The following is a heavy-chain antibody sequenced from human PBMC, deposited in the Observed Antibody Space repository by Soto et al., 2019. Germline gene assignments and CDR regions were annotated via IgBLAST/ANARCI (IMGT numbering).Heavy chain of an antibody. D-gene: IGHD3-9*01. J-gene: IGHJ6*02. V-gene: IGHV3-33*01. CDR2: IWYDGSNK. Sequence: QVQLVESGGGVVQPGRSLRLSCAASGFTFSSYGMHWVRQAPGKGLEWVAVIWYDGSNKYYADSVKGRFTISRDNSKNTLYLQMNSLRAEDTAVYYCARDFGMGDFDWLLWENGMDVWGQGTTVTVSS. CDR1: GFTFSSYG. CDR3: ARDFGMGDFDWLLWENGMDV.